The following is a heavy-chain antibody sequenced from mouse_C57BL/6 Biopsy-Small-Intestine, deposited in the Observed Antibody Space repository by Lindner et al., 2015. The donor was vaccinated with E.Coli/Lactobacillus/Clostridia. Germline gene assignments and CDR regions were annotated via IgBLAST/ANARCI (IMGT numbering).Heavy chain of an antibody. CDR2: IRSKSNNYAT. Sequence: SGGGLVQPKGSLKLSCAASGFSFNTYAMNWVRQAPGKGLEWVARIRSKSNNYATYYADSVKDRFTISRDDSESMLYLQMNNLKTEDTAMYYCVRQPIYYDYDAYYAMDYWGQGTSVTVSS. V-gene: IGHV10-1*01. CDR3: VRQPIYYDYDAYYAMDY. CDR1: GFSFNTYA. J-gene: IGHJ4*01. D-gene: IGHD2-4*01.